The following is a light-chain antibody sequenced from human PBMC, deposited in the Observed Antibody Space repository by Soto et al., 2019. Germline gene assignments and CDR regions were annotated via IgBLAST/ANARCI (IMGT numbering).Light chain of an antibody. CDR1: QSISNN. V-gene: IGKV1-39*01. J-gene: IGKJ3*01. Sequence: DIQMTQSPSSLSASVGDRVTITCRASQSISNNLNWYHQKPGKPPKLLIFAASTLQSGVPTRFSGGGSGTDFTLTINSLQPEDFSTYCCQQTYSSSTFGPGTKVDI. CDR3: QQTYSSST. CDR2: AAS.